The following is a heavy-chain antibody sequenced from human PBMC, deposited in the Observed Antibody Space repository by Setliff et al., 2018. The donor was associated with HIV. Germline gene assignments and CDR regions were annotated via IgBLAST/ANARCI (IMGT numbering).Heavy chain of an antibody. CDR2: LNTGNGKT. CDR1: GDTVTGHS. Sequence: ASVKVSCKAFGDTVTGHSIHWVRQAPGQRLEWMGWLNTGNGKTKYSQRFQDRVTFTRDTSARTAYMELRSLRSEDSAVYYCARERDNFWSGPFDYWGQGTLVTVSS. J-gene: IGHJ4*02. D-gene: IGHD3-3*01. CDR3: ARERDNFWSGPFDY. V-gene: IGHV1-3*04.